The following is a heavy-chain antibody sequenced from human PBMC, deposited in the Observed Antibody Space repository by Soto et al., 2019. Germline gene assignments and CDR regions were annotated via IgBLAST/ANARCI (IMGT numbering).Heavy chain of an antibody. J-gene: IGHJ4*02. D-gene: IGHD1-26*01. Sequence: PGGSLRLSCEASGFIFSMYWMHWVRQVPGKRPVWLAQINEDGTTTTYADYVTDRFTISRDNDKNTLYLQLDSLRVEDSALYYCTRGPRPSSSGTGAYWGQGSLVTVSS. V-gene: IGHV3-74*03. CDR2: INEDGTTT. CDR1: GFIFSMYW. CDR3: TRGPRPSSSGTGAY.